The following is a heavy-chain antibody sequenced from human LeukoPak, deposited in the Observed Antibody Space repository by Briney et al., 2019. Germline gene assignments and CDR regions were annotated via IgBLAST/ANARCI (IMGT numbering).Heavy chain of an antibody. CDR2: IIPIFGTA. V-gene: IGHV1-69*05. D-gene: IGHD3-3*01. J-gene: IGHJ4*02. CDR3: ARGAWSGYYIFDY. Sequence: SVKVSCKASGGTFSSYAISWVRQAPGQGLEWMGGIIPIFGTANYAQKFQGRVTITTDESTSTAYMELSSLRSEDTAVYYCARGAWSGYYIFDYWGQGTLVTVSS. CDR1: GGTFSSYA.